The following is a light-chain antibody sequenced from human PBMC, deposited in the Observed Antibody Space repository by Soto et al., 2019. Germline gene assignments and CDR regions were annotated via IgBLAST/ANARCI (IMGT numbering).Light chain of an antibody. Sequence: QSALTQPASVSGSPGQSITISCTGNSSDVGGYNYVSWYQQHPGKAPKLLIYDVSNRPSRVSNRFSGSKSGNTAALTISGLQAEDESDYYCSSYTSSSPLFGGGTKLTVL. CDR1: SSDVGGYNY. CDR3: SSYTSSSPL. J-gene: IGLJ2*01. V-gene: IGLV2-14*01. CDR2: DVS.